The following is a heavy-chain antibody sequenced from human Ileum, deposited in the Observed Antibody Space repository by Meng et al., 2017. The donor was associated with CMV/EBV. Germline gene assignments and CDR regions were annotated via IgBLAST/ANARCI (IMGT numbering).Heavy chain of an antibody. V-gene: IGHV3-30*02. CDR3: AKDVAVAGHFDY. Sequence: LVELGGVSVQLAGSLRVSRASVGVTLWIIGMHWVRQGPGKGLEWVAFVRYDGINKYYADSLKGRFVISRDDSKNTVYLQLNNLRAEDTAVYYCAKDVAVAGHFDYWGQGTLVTVSS. J-gene: IGHJ4*02. CDR1: GVTLWIIG. D-gene: IGHD6-19*01. CDR2: VRYDGINK.